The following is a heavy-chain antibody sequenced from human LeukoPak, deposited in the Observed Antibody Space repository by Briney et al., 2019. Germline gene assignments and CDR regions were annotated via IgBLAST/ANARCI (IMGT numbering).Heavy chain of an antibody. Sequence: GGSLRLSCAASGFTFSDYYMSWIRQAPGKGLEWVSYISSSGSTIYYADSVKGRFTVSRDNAKNSLYLQMNSLRAEDTAVYHCARDLRPYSGYDNLAFDIWGQGTMVTVSS. J-gene: IGHJ3*02. CDR3: ARDLRPYSGYDNLAFDI. CDR1: GFTFSDYY. CDR2: ISSSGSTI. D-gene: IGHD5-12*01. V-gene: IGHV3-11*04.